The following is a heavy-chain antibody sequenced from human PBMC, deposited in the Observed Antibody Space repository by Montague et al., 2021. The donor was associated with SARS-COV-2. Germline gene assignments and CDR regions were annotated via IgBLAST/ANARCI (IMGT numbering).Heavy chain of an antibody. Sequence: SGKVSFKVSGYTLTELSMRWVRQAPGKGLEWMGGFDPEDGETIYAQKFQGRVTMTEDTSTDTAYMELSSLRSEDTAVYYCATGRAAAGTMWDYYYYYGMDVWGQGTTVTVSS. CDR3: ATGRAAAGTMWDYYYYYGMDV. V-gene: IGHV1-24*01. CDR1: GYTLTELS. D-gene: IGHD6-13*01. CDR2: FDPEDGET. J-gene: IGHJ6*02.